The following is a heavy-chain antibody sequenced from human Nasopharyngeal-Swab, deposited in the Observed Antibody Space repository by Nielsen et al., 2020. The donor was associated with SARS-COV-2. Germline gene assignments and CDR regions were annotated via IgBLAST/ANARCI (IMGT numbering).Heavy chain of an antibody. V-gene: IGHV1-46*01. CDR2: INPSGGST. D-gene: IGHD3-3*01. J-gene: IGHJ6*02. CDR1: GYTFPSYY. CDR3: AVEIITIFGVVQPNYGMDV. Sequence: ASVTVSCKASGYTFPSYYMHWVRQAPAQGLEWMGIINPSGGSTSYAQKFQGRVTMTRDTSTSTVYMELSSLRSEDTAVYYCAVEIITIFGVVQPNYGMDVWGQGTTVTVSS.